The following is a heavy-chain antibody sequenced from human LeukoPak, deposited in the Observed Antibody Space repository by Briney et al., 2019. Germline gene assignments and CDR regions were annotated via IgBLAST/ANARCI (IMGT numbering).Heavy chain of an antibody. CDR3: ARARYDSSGYLHMDV. V-gene: IGHV3-48*01. CDR1: GFTFSFYS. D-gene: IGHD3-22*01. CDR2: IYSSSSTI. J-gene: IGHJ6*03. Sequence: GGSLRLSCAASGFTFSFYSMNWVRQAPGKGLEWVSYIYSSSSTIYYADSVKGRFTISRDNAKNSLYLQMNSLRAEDTAVYYCARARYDSSGYLHMDVWGKGTTVTVSS.